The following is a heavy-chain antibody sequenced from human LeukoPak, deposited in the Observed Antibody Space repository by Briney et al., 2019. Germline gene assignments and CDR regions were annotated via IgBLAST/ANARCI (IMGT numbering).Heavy chain of an antibody. CDR3: ATETIGRHYDY. V-gene: IGHV3-21*01. CDR1: GFTFSSCG. CDR2: IGPTGTDR. Sequence: KPGGSLRLSCAASGFTFSSCGFNWVRQAPGTGLEWVSSIGPTGTDRYYADSVRGRFTISRDNAKNSMYLQMDSLRDEDTAVYYCATETIGRHYDYWGQGTLLTVSS. D-gene: IGHD1-14*01. J-gene: IGHJ4*02.